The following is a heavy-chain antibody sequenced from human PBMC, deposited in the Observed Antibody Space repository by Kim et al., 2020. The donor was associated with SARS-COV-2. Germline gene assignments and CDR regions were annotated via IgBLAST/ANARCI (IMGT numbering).Heavy chain of an antibody. V-gene: IGHV3-23*01. Sequence: GGSLRLSCAASGFTFSNYAMSWVRQAPWMGLEWVSFISDSGGSTYYADSVKGRFTFSRDNSKNTLYLQMNSLRAEDTALYYCAKGHTETIGGIDYWGQGTLVTVSS. CDR1: GFTFSNYA. CDR2: ISDSGGST. CDR3: AKGHTETIGGIDY. J-gene: IGHJ4*02. D-gene: IGHD1-26*01.